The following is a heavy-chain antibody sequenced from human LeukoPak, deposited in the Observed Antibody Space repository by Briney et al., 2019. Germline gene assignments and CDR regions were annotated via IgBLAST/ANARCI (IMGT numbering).Heavy chain of an antibody. CDR2: MNPNSGNA. Sequence: ASVKVSCKASGYTFTSNDINWVRQATGQGLERMGWMNPNSGNAGYAQKFQGRVTMTRNTSISTAYMELSRLRSDDTAVYYCARVDRVAYYDSSGYYFGFDYWGQGTLVTVSS. CDR3: ARVDRVAYYDSSGYYFGFDY. J-gene: IGHJ4*02. D-gene: IGHD3-22*01. V-gene: IGHV1-8*01. CDR1: GYTFTSND.